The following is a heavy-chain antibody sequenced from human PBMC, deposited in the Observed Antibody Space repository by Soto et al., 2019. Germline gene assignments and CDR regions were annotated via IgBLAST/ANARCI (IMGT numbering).Heavy chain of an antibody. CDR2: IYYSGST. D-gene: IGHD3-22*01. CDR3: ASTYYSSGYYWYYFEY. V-gene: IGHV4-59*01. J-gene: IGHJ4*02. Sequence: PSETLSLTCTVSGGSISSYYWSWIRQPPGKGLEWIGYIYYSGSTNYNPSLKSRVTISVDTSKNQFSLKLSSVTAADTAVYYCASTYYSSGYYWYYFEYRGQGTLVIVYS. CDR1: GGSISSYY.